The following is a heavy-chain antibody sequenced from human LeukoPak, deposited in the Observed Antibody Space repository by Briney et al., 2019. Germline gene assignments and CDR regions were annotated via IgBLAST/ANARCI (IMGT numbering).Heavy chain of an antibody. CDR3: ARDKSPGQGYYYYMDV. Sequence: GASVKVSCKASGYNFNNYGVIWVRQAPGQGLEWMGWISAYNADTNYAQKLQGRITMITDTSTYTVYMELRSLRSDDTAVYYRARDKSPGQGYYYYMDVWGKGTTVTVSS. V-gene: IGHV1-18*01. CDR1: GYNFNNYG. D-gene: IGHD1-14*01. CDR2: ISAYNADT. J-gene: IGHJ6*03.